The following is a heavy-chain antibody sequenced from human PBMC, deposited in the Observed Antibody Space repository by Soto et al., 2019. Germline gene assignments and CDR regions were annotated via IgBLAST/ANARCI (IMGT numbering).Heavy chain of an antibody. J-gene: IGHJ4*02. CDR1: GGTFNTYT. CDR3: ARIPRYSYPTSDPLDN. CDR2: ILPIMGSV. Sequence: QVHLVQSGSEVKKPGSSVTVSCKASGGTFNTYTFSWVRHAPGQGLEWMGSILPIMGSVNYAHDFRGRLSITADPSTTTAYMELTSLTSLDTAIYYCARIPRYSYPTSDPLDNSGQGTLVTVSS. V-gene: IGHV1-69*01. D-gene: IGHD2-15*01.